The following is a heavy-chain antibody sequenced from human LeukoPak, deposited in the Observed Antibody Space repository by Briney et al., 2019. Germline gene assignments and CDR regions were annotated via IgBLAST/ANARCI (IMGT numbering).Heavy chain of an antibody. CDR3: AREEDIVVVPAALVDY. J-gene: IGHJ4*02. D-gene: IGHD2-2*01. CDR1: GFTFSSYS. CDR2: ISSSSSYI. Sequence: GGSLRLSCAASGFTFSSYSMNWVCQAPGKGLEWVSSISSSSSYIYYADSVKGRFTISRDNAKNSLYLQMNSLRAEDTAVYYCAREEDIVVVPAALVDYWGQGTLVTVSS. V-gene: IGHV3-21*01.